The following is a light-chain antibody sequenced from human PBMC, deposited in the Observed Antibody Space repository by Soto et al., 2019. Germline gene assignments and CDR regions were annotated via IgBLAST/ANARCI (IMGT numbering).Light chain of an antibody. J-gene: IGKJ1*01. CDR1: QNIRSD. Sequence: AIPVTQSPSSLSASVGDRVTISCRASQNIRSDLCWYQQEPGKAPKMLIFAASNLQSGVASRFSGNASGTIFTLTISSLQPEDVATYYCLQDHTYPWTFGQGTRVEI. CDR3: LQDHTYPWT. CDR2: AAS. V-gene: IGKV1-6*01.